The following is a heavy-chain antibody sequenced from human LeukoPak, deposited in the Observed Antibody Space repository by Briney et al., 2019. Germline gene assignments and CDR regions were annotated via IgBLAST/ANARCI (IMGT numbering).Heavy chain of an antibody. J-gene: IGHJ4*02. CDR2: ISYDGSNK. CDR3: ARHHNYAFDH. D-gene: IGHD1-1*01. Sequence: GGSLRLSCAASGFTFSSYAMHWVRQAPGKGLEWVAVISYDGSNKYYADSVKGRFTISRDNSKNTLYLQMNSLRAEDTAVYYCARHHNYAFDHWGQGTLVTVSS. CDR1: GFTFSSYA. V-gene: IGHV3-30*01.